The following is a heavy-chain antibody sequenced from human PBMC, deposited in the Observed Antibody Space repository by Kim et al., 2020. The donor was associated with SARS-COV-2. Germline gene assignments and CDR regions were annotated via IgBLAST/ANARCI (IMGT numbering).Heavy chain of an antibody. D-gene: IGHD1-7*01. J-gene: IGHJ4*02. CDR2: IIPMLGIA. CDR1: GGTFSSYG. Sequence: SVKVSCKASGGTFSSYGISWVRQAPGQGLEWMGRIIPMLGIANYAKKLQGRVTITADKSTSTAYMELSSLRSEDTAVYYCAREGGNYEGVDYWGQGTLV. CDR3: AREGGNYEGVDY. V-gene: IGHV1-69*04.